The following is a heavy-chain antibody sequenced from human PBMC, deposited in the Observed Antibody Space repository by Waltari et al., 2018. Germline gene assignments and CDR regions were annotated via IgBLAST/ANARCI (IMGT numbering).Heavy chain of an antibody. CDR2: INSNTGVT. J-gene: IGHJ4*02. CDR1: GYSFTGYY. V-gene: IGHV1-2*02. CDR3: ARGGSIRGIGGF. Sequence: QVQLVQSGAEVKEPGASVNVSCKASGYSFTGYYMHWVRQAPGQGLEWMGWINSNTGVTNYAQKVQGRVTMTRDASISTAYMELTGLKSDDTAVYFCARGGSIRGIGGFWGQGTLVTVSS. D-gene: IGHD1-26*01.